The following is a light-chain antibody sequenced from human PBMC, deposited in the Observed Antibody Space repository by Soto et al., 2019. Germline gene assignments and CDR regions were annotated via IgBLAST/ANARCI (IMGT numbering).Light chain of an antibody. Sequence: EIVLTQSPGTLSLSPGERATLSCRASQSVRNSYLAWYQQKPGQAPRLLIYGASGRATGIPDRFSGSGSGTDFTLTISRLEPEDFAVYYCQHYDSSPRTFGQGTKVEVK. J-gene: IGKJ1*01. CDR1: QSVRNSY. V-gene: IGKV3-20*01. CDR2: GAS. CDR3: QHYDSSPRT.